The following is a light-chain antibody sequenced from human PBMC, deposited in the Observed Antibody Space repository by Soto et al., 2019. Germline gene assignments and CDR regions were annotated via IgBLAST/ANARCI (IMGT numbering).Light chain of an antibody. CDR1: QGISTW. V-gene: IGKV1D-12*01. Sequence: IQLTQPQSSVSASVGDRVTITFRASQGISTWLAWYQQKPGKAPNLLIYAASSLQSGVPSRFSGSGSGTDFTLTIISRQPEDVATDYCQQDNSYSITFGQGTRLEIK. CDR3: QQDNSYSIT. CDR2: AAS. J-gene: IGKJ5*01.